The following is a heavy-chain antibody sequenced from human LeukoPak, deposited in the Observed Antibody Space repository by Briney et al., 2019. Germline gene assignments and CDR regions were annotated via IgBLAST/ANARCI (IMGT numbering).Heavy chain of an antibody. J-gene: IGHJ3*02. CDR3: AKGGYYCGGDCPDAFDI. D-gene: IGHD2-21*02. CDR2: ISYDGSNK. Sequence: GGSLRLSCAASGFTFSNYGMHWVRQAPGKGLEWVAVISYDGSNKYYADSVKGRFTISRDNSKTPLYLQMNSLRAEDTAVYYCAKGGYYCGGDCPDAFDIWGQGTMVTVSS. CDR1: GFTFSNYG. V-gene: IGHV3-30*18.